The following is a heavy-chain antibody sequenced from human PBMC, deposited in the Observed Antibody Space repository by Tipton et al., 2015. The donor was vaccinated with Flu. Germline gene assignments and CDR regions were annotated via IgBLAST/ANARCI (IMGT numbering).Heavy chain of an antibody. CDR3: ARDGGHWYFDL. D-gene: IGHD2-15*01. CDR1: GFTFSDYY. J-gene: IGHJ2*01. V-gene: IGHV3-11*01. CDR2: ITGPGTTI. Sequence: SLRLSCAASGFTFSDYYMAWIRQAPGKGLEWVSYITGPGTTIYYADSVRGRFTISRDNSKNTLYLQMNSLRAEDTAVYYCARDGGHWYFDLWGRGTLVTVSS.